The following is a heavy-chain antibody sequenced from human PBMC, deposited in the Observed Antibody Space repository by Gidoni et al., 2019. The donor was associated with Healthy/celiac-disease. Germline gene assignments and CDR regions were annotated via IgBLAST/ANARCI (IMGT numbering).Heavy chain of an antibody. CDR1: GGSISSYY. D-gene: IGHD7-27*01. CDR2: IYYSGST. V-gene: IGHV4-59*01. Sequence: QVQLQESGPGLVKPSETLSLTCTVSGGSISSYYWSWIRQPPGKGLEWIGYIYYSGSTNYNPSLKSRVTISVDTSKNQFSLKLSSVTAADTAVYYCARDLRLGIGLSAFDIWGQGTMVTVSS. CDR3: ARDLRLGIGLSAFDI. J-gene: IGHJ3*02.